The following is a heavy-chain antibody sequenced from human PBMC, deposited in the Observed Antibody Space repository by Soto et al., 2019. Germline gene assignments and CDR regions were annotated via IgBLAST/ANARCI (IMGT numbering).Heavy chain of an antibody. CDR3: AKSGSSGWYGWFDP. CDR1: GFSLRTSGVG. J-gene: IGHJ5*02. D-gene: IGHD6-19*01. V-gene: IGHV2-5*01. Sequence: SGPTLVNPTQTLTLTCIFSGFSLRTSGVGVGWIRQPPGKALEWLGFIYWNDDKRYSPFLKSRLTITKDTSKNQVVLTMTNMDPVDTATYYCAKSGSSGWYGWFDPWGQGTLVTVSS. CDR2: IYWNDDK.